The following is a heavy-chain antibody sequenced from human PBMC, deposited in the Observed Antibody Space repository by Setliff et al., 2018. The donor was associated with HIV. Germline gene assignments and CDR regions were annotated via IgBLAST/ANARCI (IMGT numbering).Heavy chain of an antibody. D-gene: IGHD3-22*01. CDR1: GGSISSGDYY. Sequence: SETLSLTCTVSGGSISSGDYYWSWIRQPAGKGLEWIGHIYISGITNYNPSLKSRVTISVDTSEDQFSLKLSSVTAADTAMYFCARLGHYDSSGYYSALYFDSWGQGTLVTVSS. CDR2: IYISGIT. V-gene: IGHV4-61*09. CDR3: ARLGHYDSSGYYSALYFDS. J-gene: IGHJ4*02.